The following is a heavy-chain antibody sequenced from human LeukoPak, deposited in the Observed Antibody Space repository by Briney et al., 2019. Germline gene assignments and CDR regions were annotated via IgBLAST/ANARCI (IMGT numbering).Heavy chain of an antibody. Sequence: SETLSLTCTVSGDSISSSSYYWGWMPQPPGKGMEWIGSIYYSGSTYYNPSLKSRVTITVDTSKNQFSLKLSSVTAADTAVYYCARAPRRTRWFDRWGQGTLVTVSS. CDR3: ARAPRRTRWFDR. V-gene: IGHV4-39*07. J-gene: IGHJ5*02. CDR1: GDSISSSSYY. CDR2: IYYSGST.